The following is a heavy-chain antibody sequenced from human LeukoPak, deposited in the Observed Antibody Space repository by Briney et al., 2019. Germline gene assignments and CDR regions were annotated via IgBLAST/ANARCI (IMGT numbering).Heavy chain of an antibody. J-gene: IGHJ3*02. D-gene: IGHD1-7*01. Sequence: ASVKVSCKASGYTFVTYGINWVRQAPGQGPEWMGRISGHNGNTKYGQSHQGRVTMTTDTSTSTAYMELRSLRSDDTAIYYCARSHDSNYAFDIWGQGTMVIVSS. CDR2: ISGHNGNT. V-gene: IGHV1-18*01. CDR1: GYTFVTYG. CDR3: ARSHDSNYAFDI.